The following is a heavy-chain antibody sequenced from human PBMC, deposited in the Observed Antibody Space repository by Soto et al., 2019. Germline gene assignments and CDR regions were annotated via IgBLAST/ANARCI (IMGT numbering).Heavy chain of an antibody. CDR2: NSYEGSNT. CDR3: ARVTPGNNLYYFSGLDV. D-gene: IGHD1-1*01. Sequence: QVHLVESGGGVARPGRSLRLSCVASGFTFDTYGIHWVRQAPGKGLQWVALNSYEGSNTYYADSVRGRFTISRDNSKNTLYLQINALRPEDTGVYYCARVTPGNNLYYFSGLDVWGQGTSVTVSS. J-gene: IGHJ6*02. V-gene: IGHV3-30-3*01. CDR1: GFTFDTYG.